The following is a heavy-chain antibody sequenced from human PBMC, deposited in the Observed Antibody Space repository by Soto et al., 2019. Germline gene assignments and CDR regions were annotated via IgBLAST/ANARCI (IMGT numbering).Heavy chain of an antibody. D-gene: IGHD3-3*01. V-gene: IGHV4-39*01. Sequence: SETLSLTCTVSAGSISTSNYFWGWIRQPPGKGLEWIGSIYYGGDIYYNPSLKSRVTISVDTSKNQFSLKLTSVTAADTAVYYCVAIIEARPEYWGQGTLVTVS. CDR1: AGSISTSNYF. J-gene: IGHJ4*02. CDR3: VAIIEARPEY. CDR2: IYYGGDI.